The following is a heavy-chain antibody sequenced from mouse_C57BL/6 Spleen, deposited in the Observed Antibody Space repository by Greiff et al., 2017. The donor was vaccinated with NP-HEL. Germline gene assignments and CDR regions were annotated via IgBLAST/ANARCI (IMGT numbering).Heavy chain of an antibody. CDR3: ARKDTTETDYVYY. V-gene: IGHV1-80*01. CDR1: GYAFSSYW. J-gene: IGHJ2*01. Sequence: QVQLKESGAELVKPGASVKISCKASGYAFSSYWMNWVKQRPGKGLEWIGQIYPGDGDTNYNGKFKGKATLTADKSSSTAYMQLSSLTSEDSAVYFCARKDTTETDYVYYWGQGTTLTVSS. CDR2: IYPGDGDT. D-gene: IGHD1-1*01.